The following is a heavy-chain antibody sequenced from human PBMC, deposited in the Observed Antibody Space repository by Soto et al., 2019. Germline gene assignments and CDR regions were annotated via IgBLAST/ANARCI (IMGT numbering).Heavy chain of an antibody. Sequence: QVQLVQSGAEVKKPGSSVKVSCKASGGTFSSYAISWVRQAPGQGLEWMGGIIPIFGTANYAQKFQGRVTITADESTRTGYMELSSLRSEDTAVYYCASGCVGDCYSVGWFDPWGQGTLVTVSS. V-gene: IGHV1-69*12. CDR1: GGTFSSYA. D-gene: IGHD2-21*02. CDR2: IIPIFGTA. CDR3: ASGCVGDCYSVGWFDP. J-gene: IGHJ5*02.